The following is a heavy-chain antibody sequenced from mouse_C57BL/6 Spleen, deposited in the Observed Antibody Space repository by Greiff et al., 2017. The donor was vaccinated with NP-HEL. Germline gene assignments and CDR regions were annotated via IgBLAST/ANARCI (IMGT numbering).Heavy chain of an antibody. Sequence: QVQLQQSGAELVKPGASVKISCKASGYAFSSYWMNWVKQRPGKGLEWIGQIYPGDGDTNYNGKFKGKATLTADKSSSAAYMQLSSLTSEDSAVYFCARESITTVVGGFDVWGTGTTVTVSS. D-gene: IGHD1-1*01. V-gene: IGHV1-80*01. CDR3: ARESITTVVGGFDV. CDR1: GYAFSSYW. CDR2: IYPGDGDT. J-gene: IGHJ1*03.